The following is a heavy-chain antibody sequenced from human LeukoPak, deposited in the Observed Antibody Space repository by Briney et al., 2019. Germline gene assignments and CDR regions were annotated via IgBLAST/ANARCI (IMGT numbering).Heavy chain of an antibody. CDR3: AVLGELVLNLDY. J-gene: IGHJ4*02. D-gene: IGHD6-6*01. CDR1: GGTFSSYA. Sequence: GASVKVSCKASGGTFSSYAISWVRQAPGQGLEWMGIINPSGGSTSYAQKFQGRVTMTRDTSTSTVYMELSSLRSEDTAVYYCAVLGELVLNLDYWGQGTLVTVSS. CDR2: INPSGGST. V-gene: IGHV1-46*01.